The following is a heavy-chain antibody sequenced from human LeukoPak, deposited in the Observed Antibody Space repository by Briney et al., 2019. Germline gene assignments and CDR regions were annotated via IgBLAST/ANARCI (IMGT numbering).Heavy chain of an antibody. Sequence: KPGGSLRLSCAVSGFTFSGYSMNWVRQAPGKGLEWVSSTSSSGNYKYYADSVKGRFTISRDNAKNSLYLQMNSLRAEDTAVYYCARDHLAPYFASYSSSSGTFDYWGQGTLVTVSS. CDR1: GFTFSGYS. V-gene: IGHV3-21*01. CDR3: ARDHLAPYFASYSSSSGTFDY. D-gene: IGHD6-6*01. CDR2: TSSSGNYK. J-gene: IGHJ4*02.